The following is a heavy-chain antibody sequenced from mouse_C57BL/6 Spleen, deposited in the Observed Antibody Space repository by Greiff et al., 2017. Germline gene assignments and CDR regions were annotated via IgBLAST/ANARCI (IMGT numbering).Heavy chain of an antibody. J-gene: IGHJ2*01. Sequence: QVQLKQSGAELAKPGASVKLSCKASGYTFTSYWMHWVKQRPGQGLEWIGYINPSSGYTKYNQKFKDKATLTADKSSSTAYMQLSSLTYEDSAVYYCANGNYEEDYFDYWGQGTTLTVSS. D-gene: IGHD2-1*01. V-gene: IGHV1-7*01. CDR3: ANGNYEEDYFDY. CDR2: INPSSGYT. CDR1: GYTFTSYW.